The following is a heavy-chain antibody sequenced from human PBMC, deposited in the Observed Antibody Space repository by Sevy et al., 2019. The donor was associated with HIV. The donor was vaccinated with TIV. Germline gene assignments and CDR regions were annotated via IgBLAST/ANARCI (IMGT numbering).Heavy chain of an antibody. D-gene: IGHD3-3*01. CDR3: ARGRGVFGAVAINWFAP. CDR1: GFTVSSSY. Sequence: GGSLRLSCAASGFTVSSSYMTWVRQPPGKGLEWVSVIYSSGSTYYADSVKGRFTISRDNSKNTLYLQMNNLRADDTAVYYCARGRGVFGAVAINWFAPWGQGALVTVSS. J-gene: IGHJ5*02. V-gene: IGHV3-53*01. CDR2: IYSSGST.